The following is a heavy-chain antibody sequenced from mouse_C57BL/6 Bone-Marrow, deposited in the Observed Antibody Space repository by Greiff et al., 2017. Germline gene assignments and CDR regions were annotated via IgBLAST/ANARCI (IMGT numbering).Heavy chain of an antibody. CDR2: IYPGDGDT. V-gene: IGHV1-82*01. D-gene: IGHD1-1*01. CDR3: ARWGNYYGPH. CDR1: GYAFSSSW. J-gene: IGHJ4*01. Sequence: QVQLQQSGPELVKPGASVKISCKASGYAFSSSWMNWVKQRPGKGLEWIGRIYPGDGDTNYNGKFKGKATLTADKSSSTAYMQLSSLTSEDSAVYFCARWGNYYGPHWGQGTSVTVSS.